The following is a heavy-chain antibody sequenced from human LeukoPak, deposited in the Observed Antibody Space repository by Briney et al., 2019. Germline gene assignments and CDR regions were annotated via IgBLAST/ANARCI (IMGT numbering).Heavy chain of an antibody. V-gene: IGHV4-39*01. J-gene: IGHJ4*02. CDR2: IYYSGST. Sequence: SETLFLTCTVSGGSISSSSYYWGWIRQPPGKGLEWIGSIYYSGSTYYNPSLKSRVTISVDTSKNQFSLKLSSVTAADTAVYYCARLRYFDWLLPGYYFDYWGQGTLVTVSS. D-gene: IGHD3-9*01. CDR3: ARLRYFDWLLPGYYFDY. CDR1: GGSISSSSYY.